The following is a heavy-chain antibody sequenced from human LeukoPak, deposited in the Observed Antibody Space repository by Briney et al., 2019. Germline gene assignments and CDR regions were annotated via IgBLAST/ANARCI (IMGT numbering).Heavy chain of an antibody. CDR2: VYYSGTT. J-gene: IGHJ5*02. Sequence: PSETLFLTCTVPVGSISSYYWSWIRQPPGKGLERIGYVYYSGTTNYHPSLKSRVTISLDTSKNQFSLKLRSVTAADTAVYYCATSRTMGATDWFDPWGQGTLVIVSS. CDR1: VGSISSYY. CDR3: ATSRTMGATDWFDP. D-gene: IGHD1-26*01. V-gene: IGHV4-59*01.